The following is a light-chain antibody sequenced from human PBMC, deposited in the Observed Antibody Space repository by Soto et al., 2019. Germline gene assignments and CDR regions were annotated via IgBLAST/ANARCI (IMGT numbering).Light chain of an antibody. V-gene: IGLV2-14*01. CDR3: NSYTSSSTRV. CDR1: SSDVGGYNF. J-gene: IGLJ1*01. CDR2: DVS. Sequence: QSVLTQPASVSGSPGQSITISCTGTSSDVGGYNFVSWYQQHPGKPPKLMIYDVSNRPSGVSNRFSGSKSGNTASLTISGLQAEDEADYYCNSYTSSSTRVFGTGTKLTVL.